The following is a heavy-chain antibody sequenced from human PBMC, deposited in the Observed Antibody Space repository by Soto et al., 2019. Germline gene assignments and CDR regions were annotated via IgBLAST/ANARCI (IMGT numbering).Heavy chain of an antibody. CDR3: ARVGYCSGGSCYSLDYYYGMDV. J-gene: IGHJ6*02. V-gene: IGHV1-69*12. D-gene: IGHD2-15*01. Sequence: QVQLVQSGAEVKKPGSSVKVSCKASGGTFSSYAISWVRQAPGQGLEWMGGIIPIFGTANYAQKFQGRVTITADESTSTAYMELSSLRSEDTAVYYCARVGYCSGGSCYSLDYYYGMDVWGHGTTVTVSS. CDR2: IIPIFGTA. CDR1: GGTFSSYA.